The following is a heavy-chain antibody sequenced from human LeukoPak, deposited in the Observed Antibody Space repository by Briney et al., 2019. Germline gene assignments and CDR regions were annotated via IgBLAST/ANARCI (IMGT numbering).Heavy chain of an antibody. J-gene: IGHJ5*02. V-gene: IGHV4-39*07. D-gene: IGHD3-22*01. CDR3: ARIPASNYYDSSGLKNWFDP. CDR2: IYYSGST. CDR1: GGSISSSSYY. Sequence: SETLSLTCTVSGGSISSSSYYWGWIRQPPGKGLERIGSIYYSGSTYYNPSLKSRVTISVDTSKNQFSLKLSSVTAADTAVYYCARIPASNYYDSSGLKNWFDPWGQGTLVTVSS.